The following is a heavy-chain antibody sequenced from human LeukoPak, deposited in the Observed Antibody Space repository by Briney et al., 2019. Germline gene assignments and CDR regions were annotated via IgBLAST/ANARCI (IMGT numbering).Heavy chain of an antibody. CDR1: GFTFSNAW. Sequence: PGGSLRLSCAASGFTFSNAWMSWVRQAPGKGLEWVSYISSSATTIYYADSVKGRFTISRDNAKNSLYLQMNSLRAEDTALYYCARDFCSTTSCRFDYWGQGTLVTVSS. J-gene: IGHJ4*02. D-gene: IGHD2-2*01. CDR2: ISSSATTI. CDR3: ARDFCSTTSCRFDY. V-gene: IGHV3-48*01.